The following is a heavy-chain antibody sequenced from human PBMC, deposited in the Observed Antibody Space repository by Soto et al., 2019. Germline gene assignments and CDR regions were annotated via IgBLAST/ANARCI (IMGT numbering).Heavy chain of an antibody. CDR3: ARRRGGSSWSYYFDY. J-gene: IGHJ4*02. Sequence: QLQLQESGPGLVKPSETLSLTCTVSGGSISSSSYYWGWIRQPPGKGLEWIGSIYYSGSTYYNPSLKSRVTISVDTSKNQFSLKLSSVTAADTAVYYCARRRGGSSWSYYFDYWGQGTLVTVSS. D-gene: IGHD6-13*01. CDR1: GGSISSSSYY. V-gene: IGHV4-39*01. CDR2: IYYSGST.